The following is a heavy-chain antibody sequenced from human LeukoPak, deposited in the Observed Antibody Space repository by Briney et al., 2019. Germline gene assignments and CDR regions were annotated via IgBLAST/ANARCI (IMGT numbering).Heavy chain of an antibody. CDR2: IWYDGSNK. Sequence: GRSLRLYCAASGFTFSNYGMHWVRQAPGKGLEWVAVIWYDGSNKYYADSVKGRFTISRDNSKNTLYLQMNSLRAEDTAVYYCAREGSGYYYADYWGQGTLVTVSS. CDR3: AREGSGYYYADY. V-gene: IGHV3-33*01. CDR1: GFTFSNYG. D-gene: IGHD3-22*01. J-gene: IGHJ4*02.